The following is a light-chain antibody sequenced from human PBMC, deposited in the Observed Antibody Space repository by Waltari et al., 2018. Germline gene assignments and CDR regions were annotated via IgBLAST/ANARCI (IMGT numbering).Light chain of an antibody. CDR2: DVS. CDR1: SSDIGGYNY. CDR3: SSYTSSGTPWV. Sequence: QSALTQPASVSGSPGQSITISCTGTSSDIGGYNYVSWYQEHPGRAPKRMIFDVSDRPSGVSNRFSGSKSGNTASLTISGLQADDEAGYYCSSYTSSGTPWVFGGGTKLTVL. J-gene: IGLJ3*02. V-gene: IGLV2-14*03.